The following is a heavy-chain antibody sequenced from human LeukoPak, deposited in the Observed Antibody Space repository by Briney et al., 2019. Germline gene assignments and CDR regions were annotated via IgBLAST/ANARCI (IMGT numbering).Heavy chain of an antibody. CDR2: ISSSSSYI. CDR1: GFTFSSYS. V-gene: IGHV3-21*01. J-gene: IGHJ4*02. D-gene: IGHD4-23*01. CDR3: ARDPNGGNYFDY. Sequence: PGGSLRLSCAASGFTFSSYSMNWVRQAPGKGLEWVSSISSSSSYIYYADSVKGRFTISRDNAKNSLYLQMNSLRAEDTAVYYCARDPNGGNYFDYWGQGTLVTVSS.